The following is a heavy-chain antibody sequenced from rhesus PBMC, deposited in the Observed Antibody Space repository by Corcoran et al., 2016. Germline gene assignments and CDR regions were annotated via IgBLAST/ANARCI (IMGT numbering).Heavy chain of an antibody. CDR1: AFTFSWYD. CDR3: SWNNVDYGLDS. V-gene: IGHV3-136*01. J-gene: IGHJ6*01. CDR2: ISYTGKSI. D-gene: IGHD1-20*01. Sequence: EVQLVESGGGLVQPGGSLSLSCAASAFTFSWYDMCWVRQAPGKGLEWCSYISYTGKSIYYADSVKGRFTISRDNAKNSLSLQMSSLRAEDTAVYYCSWNNVDYGLDSWGQGVVVTVSS.